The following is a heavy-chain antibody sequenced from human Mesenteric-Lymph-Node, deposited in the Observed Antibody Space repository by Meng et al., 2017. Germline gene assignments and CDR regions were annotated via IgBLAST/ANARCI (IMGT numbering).Heavy chain of an antibody. D-gene: IGHD6-13*01. CDR1: GFTFSNSW. Sequence: GESLKISCAASGFTFSNSWMTWVRQAPGKGLEWVANIKQDGSEKFYVDSVKGRFTISRDNAKNSLYLQMNSLRAEDTAVYYCARGGYSSSWYWVYWGQGTLVTVSS. V-gene: IGHV3-7*01. CDR3: ARGGYSSSWYWVY. J-gene: IGHJ4*02. CDR2: IKQDGSEK.